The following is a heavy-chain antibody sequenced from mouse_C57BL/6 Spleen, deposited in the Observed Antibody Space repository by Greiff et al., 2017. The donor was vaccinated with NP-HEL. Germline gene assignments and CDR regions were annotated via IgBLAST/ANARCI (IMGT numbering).Heavy chain of an antibody. D-gene: IGHD2-4*01. J-gene: IGHJ3*01. Sequence: VQRVESGAELVKPGASVKLSCKASGYTFTEYTIHWVKQRSGQGLEWIGWFYPGSGSIKYNEKFKDKATLTADKSSSTVYMELSRLTSEDSAVYFCARHEDEGDYDGAWFAYWGQGTLVTVSA. V-gene: IGHV1-62-2*01. CDR3: ARHEDEGDYDGAWFAY. CDR1: GYTFTEYT. CDR2: FYPGSGSI.